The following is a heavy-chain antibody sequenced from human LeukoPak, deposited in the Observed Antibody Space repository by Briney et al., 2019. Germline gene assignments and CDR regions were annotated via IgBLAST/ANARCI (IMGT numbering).Heavy chain of an antibody. Sequence: SQTLSLTCAISGDSVSSKNAAWNWIRQSPSRGLEWLGRTYYRSKWYSEYALSVKSRIIIKPDTSKNQISLQRNSVTPEDTAVYYCARTSGHLDHWGQGTLVTASS. J-gene: IGHJ4*02. CDR1: GDSVSSKNAA. D-gene: IGHD1-26*01. CDR3: ARTSGHLDH. V-gene: IGHV6-1*01. CDR2: TYYRSKWYS.